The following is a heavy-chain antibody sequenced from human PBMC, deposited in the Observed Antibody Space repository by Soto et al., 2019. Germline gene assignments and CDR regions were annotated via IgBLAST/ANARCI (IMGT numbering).Heavy chain of an antibody. J-gene: IGHJ6*02. CDR1: GGTFSSYA. D-gene: IGHD2-2*01. CDR3: ARDRIQDIVVVPAAMDV. CDR2: IIPIFGTA. Sequence: QVQLVQSGAEVKKPGSSVKVSCKASGGTFSSYAISWVRQAPGQGLEWMGGIIPIFGTANYAQKFQGRVTITADESTSTDYMELSSLRSEDTAVYYCARDRIQDIVVVPAAMDVWGQGTTVTVSS. V-gene: IGHV1-69*01.